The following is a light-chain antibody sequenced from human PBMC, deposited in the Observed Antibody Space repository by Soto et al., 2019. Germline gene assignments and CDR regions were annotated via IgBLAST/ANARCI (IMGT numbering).Light chain of an antibody. J-gene: IGKJ3*01. CDR2: GAS. CDR1: QSVSSTY. V-gene: IGKV3-20*01. CDR3: QLSGGSPLFT. Sequence: EIVLTQSPDTLSLSPGERATLSCRASQSVSSTYLAWFQQIPGQTPRLLISGASSRATGIPERFSGGGSGTDFTLTISRLEPEDFAEYWCQLSGGSPLFTFGPGTKVDIK.